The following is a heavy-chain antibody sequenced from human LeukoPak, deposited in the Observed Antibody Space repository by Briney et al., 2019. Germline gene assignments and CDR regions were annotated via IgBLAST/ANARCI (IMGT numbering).Heavy chain of an antibody. V-gene: IGHV4-61*05. J-gene: IGHJ4*02. CDR3: ARHSRYGDFDY. CDR1: GGSISSSSYY. Sequence: SETLSLTCTVSGGSISSSSYYWSWIRQPPGKGLEWIAYIYYSGSTSYNPSLKTRVTISVDMSKNQFSLKLSSVTAADTAVYYCARHSRYGDFDYWGQGTLLTVSS. CDR2: IYYSGST. D-gene: IGHD4-17*01.